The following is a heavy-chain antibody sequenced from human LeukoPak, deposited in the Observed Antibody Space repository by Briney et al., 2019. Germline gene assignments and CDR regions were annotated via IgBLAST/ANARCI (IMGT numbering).Heavy chain of an antibody. Sequence: GGSLRLSCAASGFRFSNYAMSWVRQPPGKGLEWVSAISGSGGSTYYADSVRGRFTISRDNSKNTLYLQMNSLRAEDTAVYCCAKSLALLVVTSVDYWGLGTLVTVSS. CDR1: GFRFSNYA. V-gene: IGHV3-23*01. J-gene: IGHJ4*02. D-gene: IGHD3-22*01. CDR2: ISGSGGST. CDR3: AKSLALLVVTSVDY.